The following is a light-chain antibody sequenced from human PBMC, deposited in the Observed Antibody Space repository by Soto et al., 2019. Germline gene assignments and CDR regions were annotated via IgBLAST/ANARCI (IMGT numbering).Light chain of an antibody. CDR3: SSYAGSNNYVV. CDR1: SSDVGGYNY. J-gene: IGLJ2*01. V-gene: IGLV2-8*01. Sequence: QSVLTQPPSASGSPGQSVTISCTGTSSDVGGYNYVSWYQQHPGKAPKLMIYEVSKRPSGVPDRFSGSKSGNTASLTVSGIQAEDAADYYCSSYAGSNNYVVFGGGTQLTVL. CDR2: EVS.